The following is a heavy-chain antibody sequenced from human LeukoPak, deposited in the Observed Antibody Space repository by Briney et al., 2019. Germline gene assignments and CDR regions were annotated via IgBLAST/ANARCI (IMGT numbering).Heavy chain of an antibody. CDR3: ARHEGGGWCFDY. CDR2: IYYSGST. D-gene: IGHD6-19*01. V-gene: IGHV4-39*01. J-gene: IGHJ4*02. CDR1: GGSISSSSYY. Sequence: KPSETLSLTCTVSGGSISSSSYYWGWIRQPPGKGLEWIGSIYYSGSTSYNPSLKSRVTISVDTSKNQFSLKLSSVTATDTAVYYCARHEGGGWCFDYWGQGTLVTVSS.